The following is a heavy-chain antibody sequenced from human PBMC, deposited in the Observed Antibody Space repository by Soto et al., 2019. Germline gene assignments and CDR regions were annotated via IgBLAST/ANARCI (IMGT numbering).Heavy chain of an antibody. J-gene: IGHJ4*02. CDR3: AKERMEQYQLLPFFDY. CDR1: GFTFSSYG. D-gene: IGHD2-2*01. Sequence: QVQLVESGGGVVQPGRSLRLSCAASGFTFSSYGMHWVRQAPGKGLEWVAVISYDGSNKYYADSVKGRFTISRDNSKNTLYLQMNSLRAAETAIYYCAKERMEQYQLLPFFDYWGQGTLVTVSS. CDR2: ISYDGSNK. V-gene: IGHV3-30*18.